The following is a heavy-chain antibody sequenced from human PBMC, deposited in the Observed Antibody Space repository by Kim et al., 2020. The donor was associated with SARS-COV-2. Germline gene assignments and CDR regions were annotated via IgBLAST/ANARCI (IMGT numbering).Heavy chain of an antibody. J-gene: IGHJ4*02. V-gene: IGHV4-34*01. CDR2: EGT. Sequence: EGTNHTPSLKSRVTISVDTSKNQFSLKLSSVTAADTAVYYCARGYKATVGYWGQGTLVTVSS. D-gene: IGHD4-17*01. CDR3: ARGYKATVGY.